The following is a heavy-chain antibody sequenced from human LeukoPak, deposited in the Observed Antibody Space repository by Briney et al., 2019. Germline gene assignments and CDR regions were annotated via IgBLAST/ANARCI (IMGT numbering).Heavy chain of an antibody. Sequence: SGTLSLTCTVSGDSISSSSYYWGWIRQPPGKGLEWIGSIYYSGSTYYNPSLKSRVTISVDTSKNQFSLKLSSVTAADTAVYYCARHPLYCSGGSCYPRYYFDYWGPGTLVTVSS. V-gene: IGHV4-39*01. CDR1: GDSISSSSYY. CDR2: IYYSGST. D-gene: IGHD2-15*01. J-gene: IGHJ4*02. CDR3: ARHPLYCSGGSCYPRYYFDY.